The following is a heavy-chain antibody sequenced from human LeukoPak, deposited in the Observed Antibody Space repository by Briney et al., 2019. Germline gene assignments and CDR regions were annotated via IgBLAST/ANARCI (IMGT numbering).Heavy chain of an antibody. Sequence: PSETLSLTCTVSGGSISSYYWSWIRQPAGKGLEWIWRIYTSGSTNYNPSLKSRVTMSVDTSKNQFSLKLSSVTAADTAVYYCARDRYSYGYLNWFDPWGQGTLVTVSS. V-gene: IGHV4-4*07. D-gene: IGHD5-18*01. CDR3: ARDRYSYGYLNWFDP. CDR1: GGSISSYY. CDR2: IYTSGST. J-gene: IGHJ5*02.